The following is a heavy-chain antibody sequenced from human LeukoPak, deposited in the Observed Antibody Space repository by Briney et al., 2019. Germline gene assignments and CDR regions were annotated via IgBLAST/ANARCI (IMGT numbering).Heavy chain of an antibody. J-gene: IGHJ4*02. CDR2: IYYSGST. V-gene: IGHV4-59*01. CDR1: GGSISSYY. D-gene: IGHD3-22*01. CDR3: ARVLPYDSSGYGAVDY. Sequence: SETLSLTCTVSGGSISSYYWSWIRQPPGEGLEWIGYIYYSGSTNYNPSLKSRVTISVDTSKNQFSLKLSSVTAADTAVYYCARVLPYDSSGYGAVDYWGQGTLVTVSS.